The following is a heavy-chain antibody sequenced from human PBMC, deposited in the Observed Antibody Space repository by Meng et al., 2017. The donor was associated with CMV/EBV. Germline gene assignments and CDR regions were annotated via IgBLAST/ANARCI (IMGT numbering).Heavy chain of an antibody. Sequence: GESLKISCAASGFTFSSYSMNWVRQAPGKGLEWVSYISSSSSTIYYADSVKGRFTISRDNAKNSLYLQMNSLRAEDTAVYYCARESDRSTSCPGYDYWGQGTLVTVSS. J-gene: IGHJ4*02. V-gene: IGHV3-48*04. CDR3: ARESDRSTSCPGYDY. D-gene: IGHD2-2*01. CDR2: ISSSSSTI. CDR1: GFTFSSYS.